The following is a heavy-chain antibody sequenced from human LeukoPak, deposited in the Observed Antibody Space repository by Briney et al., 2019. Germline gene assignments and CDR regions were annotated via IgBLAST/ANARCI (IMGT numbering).Heavy chain of an antibody. CDR1: GFSFSNYW. Sequence: GGSLRLSCAASGFSFSNYWMIWVRQAPGKGLEWVANIQQDGGQKRYADSVRGRFTVSRDNAQTSLYLHMNSLRAEDTAVYYCARASNPWLQLSWGQGTLVTVSS. J-gene: IGHJ4*02. V-gene: IGHV3-7*05. D-gene: IGHD5-24*01. CDR2: IQQDGGQK. CDR3: ARASNPWLQLS.